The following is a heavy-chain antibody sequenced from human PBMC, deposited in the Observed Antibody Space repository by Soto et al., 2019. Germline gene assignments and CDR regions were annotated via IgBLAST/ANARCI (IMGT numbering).Heavy chain of an antibody. J-gene: IGHJ4*02. Sequence: QVQLVQSGAEVKKPGASVKVSCKASGYTFTNYGISWVRQAPGQGLEWMGWISAYNGNTNYAQKLRGRVTMTTDPSTSTAFMGLRSLRSEDTAVYYCARDIYYYGSVSYYIDYWGQGTLVTVSS. CDR2: ISAYNGNT. D-gene: IGHD3-10*01. CDR1: GYTFTNYG. V-gene: IGHV1-18*01. CDR3: ARDIYYYGSVSYYIDY.